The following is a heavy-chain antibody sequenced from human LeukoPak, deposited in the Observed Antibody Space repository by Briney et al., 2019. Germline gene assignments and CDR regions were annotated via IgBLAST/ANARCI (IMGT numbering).Heavy chain of an antibody. CDR1: GFTFSSYD. CDR2: IGTAGDT. Sequence: GGSLRLSCAASGFTFSSYDMHWVRQATGKGLEWVSAIGTAGDTYYPGSVKGRFTISRENAKNSLYLQMNSLRAGDTAVYYCARSQGSFTGDPSLRGFDYWGQGTLVTVSS. V-gene: IGHV3-13*01. CDR3: ARSQGSFTGDPSLRGFDY. D-gene: IGHD7-27*01. J-gene: IGHJ4*02.